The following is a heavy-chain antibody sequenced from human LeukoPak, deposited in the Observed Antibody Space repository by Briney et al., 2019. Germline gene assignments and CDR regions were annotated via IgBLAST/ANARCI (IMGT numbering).Heavy chain of an antibody. J-gene: IGHJ1*01. D-gene: IGHD2-15*01. CDR3: ARAPPGDIVVVVAAPYFQH. V-gene: IGHV4-4*02. CDR1: GGSISSSNW. Sequence: SETLSLTCAVSGGSISSSNWWSWVRQPPGKGLEWIGEIYHSGSTNYNPSLKSRVTISVDKSKNQFSLKLSSVTAADTAVYYCARAPPGDIVVVVAAPYFQHWGQGTLVTVSS. CDR2: IYHSGST.